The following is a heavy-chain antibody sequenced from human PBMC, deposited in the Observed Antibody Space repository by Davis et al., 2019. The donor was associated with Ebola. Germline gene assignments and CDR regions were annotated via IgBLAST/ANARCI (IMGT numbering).Heavy chain of an antibody. V-gene: IGHV4-61*01. CDR2: MYYSGST. CDR3: SRGTSSCFYGGRHDF. J-gene: IGHJ4*02. Sequence: SETLSLTCTVSGGSVSSGTNYWSWIRQPPGKGLEWIGYMYYSGSTNYNPSLKSRVTISRDTSKNQVSLTLNSVTAADTAVYFCSRGTSSCFYGGRHDFWGLGTLVTVSS. D-gene: IGHD3-22*01. CDR1: GGSVSSGTNY.